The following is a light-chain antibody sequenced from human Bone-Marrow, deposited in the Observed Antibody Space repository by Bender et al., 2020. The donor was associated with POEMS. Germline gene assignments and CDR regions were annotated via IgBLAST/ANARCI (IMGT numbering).Light chain of an antibody. V-gene: IGLV2-14*02. CDR3: SSYTSTLTPWV. CDR1: SGDVGSYGL. Sequence: QSVLTQPPSVSGTPGQRVTISCTGTSGDVGSYGLVSWYQHHPGKAPKLIIYEVSKWPSGVSNRFSGSKSGNTASLTISGLRSEDEADYYCSSYTSTLTPWVFGGGTKLTVL. J-gene: IGLJ3*02. CDR2: EVS.